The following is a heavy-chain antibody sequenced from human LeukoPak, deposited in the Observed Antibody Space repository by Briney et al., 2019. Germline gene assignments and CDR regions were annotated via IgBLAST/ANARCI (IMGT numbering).Heavy chain of an antibody. D-gene: IGHD4-17*01. CDR2: ISDSGGST. CDR1: GFSFSSYA. V-gene: IGHV3-23*01. J-gene: IGHJ4*02. CDR3: AIRPTTEYYFDY. Sequence: GGSLRLSCTASGFSFSSYAMSWVRQAPGKGLEWVSTISDSGGSTYYADSVKGRFTISRDNSKNTLYLQMNSLRAEDTAVYYCAIRPTTEYYFDYWGQGTLVTVSS.